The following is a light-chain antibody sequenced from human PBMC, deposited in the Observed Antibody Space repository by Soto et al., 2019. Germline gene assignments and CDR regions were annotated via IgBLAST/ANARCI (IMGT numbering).Light chain of an antibody. CDR1: QTVNFN. J-gene: IGKJ2*03. CDR2: GVS. Sequence: EIVMTQSPATLSVSPGERATLSCRASQTVNFNLAWYQQKPGQAPRLLIYGVSARATGIPARFSGSGSGTEFTLTISSLQSEDFAVYYCQHYNNWPYSFGQGSKLEIK. CDR3: QHYNNWPYS. V-gene: IGKV3-15*01.